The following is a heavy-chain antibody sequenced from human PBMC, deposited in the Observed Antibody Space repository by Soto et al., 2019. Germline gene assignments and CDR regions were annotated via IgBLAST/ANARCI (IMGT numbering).Heavy chain of an antibody. V-gene: IGHV1-18*01. J-gene: IGHJ5*02. CDR1: GYTFTSYG. CDR2: ISAYNGNT. D-gene: IGHD2-2*02. CDR3: ARVGNWRIRYCSSTSCYTDWFDP. Sequence: QVQLVQSGAEVKKPGASVKVSCKASGYTFTSYGISWVRQAPGQGLEWMGWISAYNGNTNYAQKLQGRFTMTTDTSTSTAYMELRRLRSDDTAVYYCARVGNWRIRYCSSTSCYTDWFDPWGQGTLVTVSS.